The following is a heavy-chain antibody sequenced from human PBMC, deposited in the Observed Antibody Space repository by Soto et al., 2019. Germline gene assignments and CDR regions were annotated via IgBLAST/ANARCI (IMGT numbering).Heavy chain of an antibody. Sequence: GSLRLSCAASGFTVSSNYMSWVRQAPGKGLEWVSVIYSGGSTYYADSVKGRFTISRDNSKNTLYLQMNSLRAEDTAVYYCARDRPRYDILTGYYPNYYGMDVWGQGTTVTVSS. CDR1: GFTVSSNY. CDR2: IYSGGST. D-gene: IGHD3-9*01. CDR3: ARDRPRYDILTGYYPNYYGMDV. V-gene: IGHV3-53*01. J-gene: IGHJ6*02.